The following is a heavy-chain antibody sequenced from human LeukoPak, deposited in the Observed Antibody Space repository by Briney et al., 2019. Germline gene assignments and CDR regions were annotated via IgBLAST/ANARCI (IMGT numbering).Heavy chain of an antibody. V-gene: IGHV4-34*01. J-gene: IGHJ4*02. CDR1: GGSINNYY. CDR2: INHSGST. D-gene: IGHD4-17*01. CDR3: ARAPENDYGDYGVDY. Sequence: SETLSLTCTVSGGSINNYYWSWVRQPPGKGLEWIGEINHSGSTNYNPSLKSRVTISVDTSKNQFSLKLSSVTAADTAVYYCARAPENDYGDYGVDYWGQGTLVTVSS.